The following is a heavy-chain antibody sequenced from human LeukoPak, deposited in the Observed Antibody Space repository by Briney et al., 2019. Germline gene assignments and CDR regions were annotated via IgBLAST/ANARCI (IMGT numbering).Heavy chain of an antibody. V-gene: IGHV3-21*01. J-gene: IGHJ1*01. CDR3: SRGSDIAVAAHDH. CDR1: GFTLSSYS. CDR2: IRSSGRAI. Sequence: GGSLRLSCEVSGFTLSSYSMSWVRQAPGKGLEWVSSIRSSGRAIFYADSVRGRLTIARDEATHTLYLQLNSLRAEDTAVDYCSRGSDIAVAAHDHWGQGTLVTVSS. D-gene: IGHD6-19*01.